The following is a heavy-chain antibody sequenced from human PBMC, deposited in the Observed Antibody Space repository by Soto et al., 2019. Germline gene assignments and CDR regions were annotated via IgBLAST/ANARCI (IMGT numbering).Heavy chain of an antibody. J-gene: IGHJ6*02. CDR3: AREGYCSSTTCHYGMDV. V-gene: IGHV3-21*05. Sequence: GGSLRLSCAASGFTFSSYGMHWVRQAPGKGLEWVTFISSSNNYIQYADSVKGRFTVSRDNAKNSLFLQMNSLRAEDTAVYYCAREGYCSSTTCHYGMDVWGQGTTVTVSS. CDR1: GFTFSSYG. D-gene: IGHD2-2*01. CDR2: ISSSNNYI.